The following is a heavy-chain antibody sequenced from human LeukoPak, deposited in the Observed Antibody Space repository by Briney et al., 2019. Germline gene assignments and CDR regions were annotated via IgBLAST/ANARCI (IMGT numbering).Heavy chain of an antibody. CDR3: ARSPTKRVTEDY. CDR2: IYYRGSN. CDR1: GGSFSSSSYY. Sequence: SETLSLTCTVSGGSFSSSSYYWGWIRQPPGRGLEWIGSIYYRGSNYHNSSLKGRVTMSIDTSKNQFSLKLTSVTAADTAVYYCARSPTKRVTEDYWGQGTLVTVSS. D-gene: IGHD5-18*01. V-gene: IGHV4-39*07. J-gene: IGHJ4*02.